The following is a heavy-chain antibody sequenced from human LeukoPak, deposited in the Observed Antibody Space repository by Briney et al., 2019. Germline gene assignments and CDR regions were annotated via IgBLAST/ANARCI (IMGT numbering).Heavy chain of an antibody. CDR1: GYSISSGYY. V-gene: IGHV4-38-2*02. Sequence: PSETLSLTCTVSGYSISSGYYWGWIRQPPGKGLEWIGNIYHNGSTDYNPSLKSRVTISVDTSKNQFSLKLSSVTAADTAVYYCATDFWSGTNIIDYWGQGTLVTVS. CDR3: ATDFWSGTNIIDY. J-gene: IGHJ4*02. D-gene: IGHD3-3*01. CDR2: IYHNGST.